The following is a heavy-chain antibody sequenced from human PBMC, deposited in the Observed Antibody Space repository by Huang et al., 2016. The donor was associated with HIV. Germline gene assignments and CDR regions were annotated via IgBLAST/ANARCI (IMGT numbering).Heavy chain of an antibody. CDR1: GYRFDKYW. V-gene: IGHV5-51*01. CDR2: IYPGDSDI. J-gene: IGHJ6*03. D-gene: IGHD5-12*01. Sequence: GESLKISCKGSGYRFDKYWIAWVRQMPGKGLEWMGIIYPGDSDIKYSPSFQGQVTISADNSISMTFLQWRSLTASDTATYYCARLEMAAIIHAPYYMDVWGKGTSVTVS. CDR3: ARLEMAAIIHAPYYMDV.